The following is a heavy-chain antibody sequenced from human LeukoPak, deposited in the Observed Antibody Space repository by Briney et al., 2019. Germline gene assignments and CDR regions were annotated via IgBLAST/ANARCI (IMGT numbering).Heavy chain of an antibody. V-gene: IGHV3-23*01. CDR1: GFTFSSYA. D-gene: IGHD1-7*01. Sequence: GGSLRLSCAASGFTFSSYAMIWVRQAPGKGLEWVSVISGSGGGTNCADSVKGRFTISRDKSKNTLFLQMNSLRAEDTAIYYCAKDRGNYEYSFDYWGQGTLVTVSS. J-gene: IGHJ4*02. CDR3: AKDRGNYEYSFDY. CDR2: ISGSGGGT.